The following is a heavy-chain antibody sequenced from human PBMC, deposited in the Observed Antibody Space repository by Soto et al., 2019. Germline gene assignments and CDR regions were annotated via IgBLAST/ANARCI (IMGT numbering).Heavy chain of an antibody. CDR1: GFSVSSNF. CDR2: MYSSGTT. V-gene: IGHV3-53*02. D-gene: IGHD6-25*01. Sequence: EVQLVETGGGLIQPGGSLRLSCAVSGFSVSSNFMSWVRQAPGKGLEWVSVMYSSGTTHDADSVKGRFTISRDNSKKTVYLELNSPRVDDTAVYYWASAARKDYNLAMDTGGQGTTVIVSS. CDR3: ASAARKDYNLAMDT. J-gene: IGHJ6*02.